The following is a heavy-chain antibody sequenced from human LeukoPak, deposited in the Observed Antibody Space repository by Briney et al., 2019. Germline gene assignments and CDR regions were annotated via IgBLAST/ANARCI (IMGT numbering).Heavy chain of an antibody. Sequence: ASVKVSCKASGGTFSSYAISWVRQAPGQGLEWMGGIIPIFGTANYAQKFQGRVTITADESTSTAYMELSSLRSEDTAVYYCARETGPYYYYGMDVWGQGTTVTVSS. CDR1: GGTFSSYA. V-gene: IGHV1-69*13. CDR3: ARETGPYYYYGMDV. CDR2: IIPIFGTA. J-gene: IGHJ6*02.